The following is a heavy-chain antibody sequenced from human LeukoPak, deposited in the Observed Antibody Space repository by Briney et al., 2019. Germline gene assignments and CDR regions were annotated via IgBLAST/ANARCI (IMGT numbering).Heavy chain of an antibody. D-gene: IGHD6-19*01. CDR3: ARSRRAVAGDY. V-gene: IGHV4-59*01. Sequence: SETLSLTCTVSGGSISSYYWSWIRQPPGKGLEWIGYIYYSGSTNYNPSLKSRVTISVDTSKNQFSLKLSSVTAADTAVYYCARSRRAVAGDYWGQGTLVTVSS. J-gene: IGHJ4*02. CDR2: IYYSGST. CDR1: GGSISSYY.